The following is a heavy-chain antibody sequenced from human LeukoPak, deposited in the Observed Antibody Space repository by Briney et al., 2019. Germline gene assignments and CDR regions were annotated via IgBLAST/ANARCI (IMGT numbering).Heavy chain of an antibody. CDR2: IFYSGST. D-gene: IGHD2-15*01. CDR1: GGSISTSSYY. Sequence: SETLSLTCTVSGGSISTSSYYWGWVRQPPGKGLEWIGNIFYSGSTYYSPSLKSRVTISLDTSRNQFSLKLSSVTAADTAVYYCASQKGSGYYYYYMDVWGKGTTVTVSS. CDR3: ASQKGSGYYYYYMDV. J-gene: IGHJ6*03. V-gene: IGHV4-39*07.